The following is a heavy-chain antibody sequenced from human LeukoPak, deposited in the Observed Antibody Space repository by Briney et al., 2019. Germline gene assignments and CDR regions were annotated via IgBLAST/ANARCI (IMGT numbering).Heavy chain of an antibody. Sequence: GASVKVSCKASGYTFSTYYLHWVRQAPGQRLEWMGIINPSTGSTTYAQDFQGRVTMTRDTSTSTVYMELSRLISEDTAICYCASTDCSGGSCFMLDCWGRGTLVTVSS. D-gene: IGHD2-15*01. CDR2: INPSTGST. V-gene: IGHV1-46*01. J-gene: IGHJ4*02. CDR1: GYTFSTYY. CDR3: ASTDCSGGSCFMLDC.